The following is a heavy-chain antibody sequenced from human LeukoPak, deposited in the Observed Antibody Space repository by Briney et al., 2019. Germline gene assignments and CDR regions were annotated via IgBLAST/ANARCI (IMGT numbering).Heavy chain of an antibody. V-gene: IGHV4-34*01. J-gene: IGHJ5*02. D-gene: IGHD3-10*01. CDR1: GGSFSGYC. Sequence: SETLSLTCAVYGGSFSGYCWSWIRQPPGKGLEWIGEINHSGSTNYNPSLKSRVTISVDTSKNQFSLKLSSVTAADTAVYYCARELYYYGSGSDIGWFDPWGQGTLVTVSS. CDR2: INHSGST. CDR3: ARELYYYGSGSDIGWFDP.